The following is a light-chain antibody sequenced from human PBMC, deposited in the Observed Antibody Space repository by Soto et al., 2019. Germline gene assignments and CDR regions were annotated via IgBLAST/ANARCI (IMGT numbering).Light chain of an antibody. Sequence: EVVMTQSPATLYVSPGERVTLSCRASQAVGYNLAWYQHKPGQAPRLLIYGASTRVTGIPTRFSGSGSGTEFTLTISSLQSEDFALYYCQQRGNWPSFGGGTKVEIK. CDR1: QAVGYN. CDR3: QQRGNWPS. CDR2: GAS. J-gene: IGKJ4*01. V-gene: IGKV3-15*01.